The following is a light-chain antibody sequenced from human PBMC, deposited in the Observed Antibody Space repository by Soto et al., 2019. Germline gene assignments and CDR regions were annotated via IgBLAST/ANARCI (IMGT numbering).Light chain of an antibody. Sequence: QSVLTQPPSVSRAPGQRVAISCTGSSSNIGAEYDVHWYQQLPGTAPKRLIYGDNNRPSGVPDRFSGSKSGTSASLAITGLQPEDEADYYCQSYDSSLTTFVFGTGTKV. J-gene: IGLJ1*01. CDR2: GDN. V-gene: IGLV1-40*01. CDR1: SSNIGAEYD. CDR3: QSYDSSLTTFV.